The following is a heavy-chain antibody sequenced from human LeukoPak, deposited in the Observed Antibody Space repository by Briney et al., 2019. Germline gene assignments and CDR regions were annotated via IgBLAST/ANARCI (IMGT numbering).Heavy chain of an antibody. J-gene: IGHJ4*02. Sequence: GGSLRLSCAASGFTFSNYWMTWVRQAPGKGLEWVANIKQDESEKYYLDSVKGRFTISRDNAKKSLFLQMNSLRAEDTAVYYCARSTPSLGSWGQGTLVTVSS. CDR3: ARSTPSLGS. V-gene: IGHV3-7*01. D-gene: IGHD5/OR15-5a*01. CDR2: IKQDESEK. CDR1: GFTFSNYW.